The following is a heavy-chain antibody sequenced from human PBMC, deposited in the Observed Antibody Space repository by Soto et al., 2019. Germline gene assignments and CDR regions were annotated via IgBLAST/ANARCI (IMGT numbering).Heavy chain of an antibody. V-gene: IGHV4-59*08. CDR3: ARTYYDGSGTDLYYFDF. CDR2: IYYSGST. CDR1: GGSINSYY. J-gene: IGHJ4*02. D-gene: IGHD3-10*01. Sequence: PSETLSLTCTVSGGSINSYYWSWIRQPPGKGLEWIGYIYYSGSTNYNPSLQSRVTISVDTSKNQFSLKLSSVTAADTAVYYCARTYYDGSGTDLYYFDFWGQGTLVTVSS.